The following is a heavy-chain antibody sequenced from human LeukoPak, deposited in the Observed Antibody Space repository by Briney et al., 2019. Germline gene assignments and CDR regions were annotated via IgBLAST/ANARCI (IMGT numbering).Heavy chain of an antibody. J-gene: IGHJ3*02. D-gene: IGHD3-22*01. CDR1: GYTLTELS. CDR2: FDPEDGET. CDR3: ATTSMIVPTDAAFDI. Sequence: ASVKVSCKVSGYTLTELSMHGVRQAPGKGLECMGGFDPEDGETIYAQKFQGRVTMTEYTSTDTAYMELSSLRSEDTAVYYCATTSMIVPTDAAFDIWGQGTMVTVSS. V-gene: IGHV1-24*01.